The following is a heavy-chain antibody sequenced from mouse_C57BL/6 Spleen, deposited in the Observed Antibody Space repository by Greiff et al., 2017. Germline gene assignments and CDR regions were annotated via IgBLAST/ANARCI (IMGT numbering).Heavy chain of an antibody. CDR2: IDPEDGDT. V-gene: IGHV14-1*01. J-gene: IGHJ3*01. CDR3: TTSLAWFAY. Sequence: EVQLQESGAELVRPGASVKLSCTASGFNIQDYYMHWVKQRPEQGLEWIGRIDPEDGDTEYAPKFQGKATMTADTSSNPAYLQLSSLTSEDTAVYYCTTSLAWFAYWGQGTLVTVSA. CDR1: GFNIQDYY.